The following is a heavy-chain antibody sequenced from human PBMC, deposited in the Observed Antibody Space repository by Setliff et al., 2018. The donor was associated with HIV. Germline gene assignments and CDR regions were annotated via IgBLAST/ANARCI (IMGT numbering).Heavy chain of an antibody. CDR1: GYTLSTYA. D-gene: IGHD2-2*01. CDR2: INSDNGNT. J-gene: IGHJ5*02. CDR3: ARGGAREYQLLYNYFDP. V-gene: IGHV1-3*01. Sequence: GASVKVSCKASGYTLSTYALYWVRRAPGQRLEWMGWINSDNGNTKFSQKFQGRLTITADTTASTAYMVLSSLTSEDTAVYYCARGGAREYQLLYNYFDPWGQGTLVTVSS.